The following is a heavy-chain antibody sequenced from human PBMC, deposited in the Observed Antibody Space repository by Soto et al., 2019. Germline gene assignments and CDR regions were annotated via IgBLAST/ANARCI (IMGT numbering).Heavy chain of an antibody. Sequence: PGESLKISCKGSGYRFSSYWIGCVLQRPGKGLEWMGIIYPGDSDIRYSPSFQGQVTISADNSITTAYLQLRNLKASDTAIYYCARHYDYSNAGTKAGYCGIDVWGQGTTVTVSS. CDR2: IYPGDSDI. V-gene: IGHV5-51*01. CDR3: ARHYDYSNAGTKAGYCGIDV. D-gene: IGHD4-4*01. J-gene: IGHJ6*02. CDR1: GYRFSSYW.